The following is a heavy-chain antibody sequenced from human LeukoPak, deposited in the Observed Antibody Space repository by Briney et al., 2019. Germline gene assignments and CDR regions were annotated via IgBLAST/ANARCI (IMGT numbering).Heavy chain of an antibody. J-gene: IGHJ6*02. Sequence: ASVKVSCKASGGTFSSCAICWVRQAPGQWLEWMGGTIPIFGTANYAQKFQGRVTITADESTSTAYMELSSLRSEDTAVYYCATGTTSSTGSYSYYYYGMDVWGQGTTVTVSS. CDR2: TIPIFGTA. CDR1: GGTFSSCA. D-gene: IGHD1-26*01. CDR3: ATGTTSSTGSYSYYYYGMDV. V-gene: IGHV1-69*13.